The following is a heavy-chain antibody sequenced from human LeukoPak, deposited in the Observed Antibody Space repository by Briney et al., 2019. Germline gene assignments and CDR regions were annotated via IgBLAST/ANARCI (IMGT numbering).Heavy chain of an antibody. CDR3: AGVGATTLNYYYYYGMDV. D-gene: IGHD1-26*01. CDR2: INHSGST. V-gene: IGHV4-34*01. Sequence: SETLSLTCAVYGGSFSGYYWSWIRQPPGKGLEWIGEINHSGSTNYNPSLKSRVTISVDTSKNQFSLKLSSVTAADTAVYYCAGVGATTLNYYYYYGMDVWGQGTTVTVSS. J-gene: IGHJ6*02. CDR1: GGSFSGYY.